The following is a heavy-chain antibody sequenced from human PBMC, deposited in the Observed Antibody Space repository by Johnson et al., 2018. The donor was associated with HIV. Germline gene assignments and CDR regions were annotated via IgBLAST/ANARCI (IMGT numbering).Heavy chain of an antibody. D-gene: IGHD5-18*01. Sequence: MLLVESGGGLVQPGGSLRLSCASGFTVSTNYMSWVRQAPGKGLEWVSVIYSGDTTYYADSVKGRFTISRDNSKNTLYRQMNSLRAEDTAVYYCARAYSYGAFDIWGLGTKVTVSS. J-gene: IGHJ3*02. CDR2: IYSGDTT. CDR1: GFTVSTNY. V-gene: IGHV3-66*01. CDR3: ARAYSYGAFDI.